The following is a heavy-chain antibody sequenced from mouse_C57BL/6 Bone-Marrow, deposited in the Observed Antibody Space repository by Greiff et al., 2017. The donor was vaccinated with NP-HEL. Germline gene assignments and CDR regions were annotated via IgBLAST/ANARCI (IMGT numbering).Heavy chain of an antibody. CDR2: INPYNGGT. J-gene: IGHJ4*01. CDR3: ARRTYYYGSSYGDYAMDY. CDR1: GYTFTDYY. D-gene: IGHD1-1*01. Sequence: EVKVVESGPVLVKPGASVKMSCKASGYTFTDYYMNWVKQSHGKSLEWIGVINPYNGGTSYNQKFKGKATLTVDKSSSTAYMELNSLTSEDSVVYYCARRTYYYGSSYGDYAMDYWGQGTSVTVSS. V-gene: IGHV1-19*01.